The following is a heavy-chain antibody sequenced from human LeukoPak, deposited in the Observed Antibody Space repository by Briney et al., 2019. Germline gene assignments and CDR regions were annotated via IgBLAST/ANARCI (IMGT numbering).Heavy chain of an antibody. CDR1: GGSIRSYY. D-gene: IGHD3-16*01. CDR3: ARRHLGHKYDYVWGSYQNAFDI. V-gene: IGHV4-59*08. Sequence: SETLSLTCTVSGGSIRSYYWSWIRQPPGKGLEWIGYIYYSGSTNYNPSLKSRVTISVDTSKNQFSLKLSSVTAADTAVYYCARRHLGHKYDYVWGSYQNAFDIWGQGTMVTVSS. CDR2: IYYSGST. J-gene: IGHJ3*02.